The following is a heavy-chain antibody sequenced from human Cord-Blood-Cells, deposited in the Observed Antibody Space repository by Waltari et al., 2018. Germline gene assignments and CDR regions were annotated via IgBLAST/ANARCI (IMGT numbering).Heavy chain of an antibody. D-gene: IGHD3-3*01. Sequence: QVQLVESGGGVVQPGRSLRLSCAASGFTFSSYAMHWVRQAPGKGLVWVAVISNDGSNKYDADSVKGRFTISRDNAKNTLYLQMNSLRAEDTAVYYWARDYYDVWSGYYPFDYWGQGTLVTVSS. CDR3: ARDYYDVWSGYYPFDY. CDR2: ISNDGSNK. CDR1: GFTFSSYA. J-gene: IGHJ4*02. V-gene: IGHV3-30-3*01.